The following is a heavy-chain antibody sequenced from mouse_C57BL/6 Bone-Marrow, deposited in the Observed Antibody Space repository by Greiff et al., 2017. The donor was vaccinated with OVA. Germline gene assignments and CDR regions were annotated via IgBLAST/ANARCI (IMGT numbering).Heavy chain of an antibody. J-gene: IGHJ1*03. CDR1: GFSLTSYA. CDR3: ARNRLLRRDQGYFDV. CDR2: IWTGGGT. V-gene: IGHV2-9-1*01. Sequence: QVQLQQSGPGLVAPSQSLSITCTVSGFSLTSYAISWVRQPPGKGLEWLGVIWTGGGTNYNSALKSRLSISKDNSKSQVFLKMNSLQTDDTARYYCARNRLLRRDQGYFDVWGTGTTVTVSS. D-gene: IGHD1-2*01.